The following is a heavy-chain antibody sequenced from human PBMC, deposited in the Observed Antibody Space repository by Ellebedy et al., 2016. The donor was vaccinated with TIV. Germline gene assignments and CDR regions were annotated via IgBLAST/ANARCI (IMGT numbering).Heavy chain of an antibody. J-gene: IGHJ4*02. CDR1: GYTFTTYD. Sequence: ASVKVSXXASGYTFTTYDINWVRQATGQGLEWMGWMNPNSGYTGSAQKFQGRVTMTRDTSINTAYMELSSLKSEDTAVYYCTRVAGASDYWGQGTLVTVSS. CDR2: MNPNSGYT. V-gene: IGHV1-8*01. D-gene: IGHD3-10*01. CDR3: TRVAGASDY.